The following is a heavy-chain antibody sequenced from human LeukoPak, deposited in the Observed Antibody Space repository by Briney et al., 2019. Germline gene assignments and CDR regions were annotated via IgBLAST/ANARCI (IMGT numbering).Heavy chain of an antibody. J-gene: IGHJ3*02. D-gene: IGHD5-12*01. V-gene: IGHV2-5*02. CDR2: IYWDDDK. CDR1: GFSLSTRGVG. Sequence: SGPTLVNPTQTLTLTCTSSGFSLSTRGVGVDWIRQPPGKALEWLALIYWDDDKRYSPSLKSRLTITKDTSKNQVVLTMTNMDPVDTATYYCAHRRGFDAFDIWGQGTMVTVSS. CDR3: AHRRGFDAFDI.